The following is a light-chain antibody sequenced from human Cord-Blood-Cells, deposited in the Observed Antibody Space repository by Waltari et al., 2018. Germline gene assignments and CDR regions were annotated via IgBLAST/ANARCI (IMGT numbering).Light chain of an antibody. CDR3: CSYAGSSTWV. CDR1: SSDVGRYNL. CDR2: EGS. V-gene: IGLV2-23*01. J-gene: IGLJ3*02. Sequence: QSALTQPASGSGSPGQSITISCPGTSSDVGRYNLLSWYQQHPGKAPKLMIYEGSKRPSGVSNRFSGSKSGNTASLTISGLQAEDEADYYCCSYAGSSTWVFGGGTKLTVL.